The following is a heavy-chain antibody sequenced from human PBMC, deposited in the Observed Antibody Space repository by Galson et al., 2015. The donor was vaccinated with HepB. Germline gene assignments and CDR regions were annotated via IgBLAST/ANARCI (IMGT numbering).Heavy chain of an antibody. J-gene: IGHJ3*01. CDR2: MSNDGSEK. Sequence: SLRLSCATSGFTFSKFVVHWVRQAPGKGLEWVSLMSNDGSEKKYADSVRGLFTISRDTSKNTLYLQMDGLKPEDTAVYYCARGVPHHYYDSSGYSSLDALDVWGQGTMVTVSS. CDR3: ARGVPHHYYDSSGYSSLDALDV. D-gene: IGHD3-22*01. V-gene: IGHV3-30*03. CDR1: GFTFSKFV.